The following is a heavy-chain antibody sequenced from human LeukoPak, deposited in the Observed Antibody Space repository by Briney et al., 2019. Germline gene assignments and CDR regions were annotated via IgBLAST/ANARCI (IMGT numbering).Heavy chain of an antibody. V-gene: IGHV3-30*04. CDR1: GFTFSSYA. J-gene: IGHJ4*02. CDR2: ISYDGSNK. D-gene: IGHD5-18*01. Sequence: PGGSLRLSCAASGFTFSSYAMHWVRQAPGKGLEWVAVISYDGSNKYYADSVKGRSTISRDNSKNTLYLQMNSLRAEDTAVYYCARVPSGYSYGGWGQGTLVTVSS. CDR3: ARVPSGYSYGG.